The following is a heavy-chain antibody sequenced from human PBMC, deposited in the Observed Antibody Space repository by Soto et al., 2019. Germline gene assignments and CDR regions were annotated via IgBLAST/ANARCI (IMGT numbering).Heavy chain of an antibody. Sequence: QVQLVQSGAEVKKPGSSVKVSGKASGGTFNNHAITCVRQAPGQGLEWMGGLTPIFGTSYYAQKFQGRVTINADESTREGYTELKSLRSADLAVYYCVRGEMGELASIVWDKWFAAWGQGTLVTVSS. CDR2: LTPIFGTS. V-gene: IGHV1-69*01. CDR3: VRGEMGELASIVWDKWFAA. D-gene: IGHD3-16*01. J-gene: IGHJ5*02. CDR1: GGTFNNHA.